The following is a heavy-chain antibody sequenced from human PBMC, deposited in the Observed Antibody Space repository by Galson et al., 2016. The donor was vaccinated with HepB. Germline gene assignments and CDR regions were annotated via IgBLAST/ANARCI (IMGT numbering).Heavy chain of an antibody. J-gene: IGHJ6*02. V-gene: IGHV3-15*01. CDR1: GFTFTNAW. CDR3: TTVPTRADV. CDR2: IKSKGDGGTT. Sequence: SLRLSCAASGFTFTNAWMSWVRQAPGKGLEWLARIKSKGDGGTTEYAAPVEGRFTISRDDTRNILYLQMNSLKTEDTGVYFCTTVPTRADVWGQGTTVTVSS.